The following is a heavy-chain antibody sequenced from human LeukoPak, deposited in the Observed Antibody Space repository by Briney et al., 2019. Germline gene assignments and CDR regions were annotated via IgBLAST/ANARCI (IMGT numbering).Heavy chain of an antibody. V-gene: IGHV4-59*01. D-gene: IGHD3-10*01. J-gene: IGHJ4*02. CDR3: ARYGSGTYRPFES. Sequence: SETLSLTCTVSGGSISTYYWSWIRQPPGKGLEWIGYIYYTGSTNYNPSLKSRVTISVDTSRNHFSLKLSSVTAADTAVYYCARYGSGTYRPFESWGQGTLVTVSS. CDR1: GGSISTYY. CDR2: IYYTGST.